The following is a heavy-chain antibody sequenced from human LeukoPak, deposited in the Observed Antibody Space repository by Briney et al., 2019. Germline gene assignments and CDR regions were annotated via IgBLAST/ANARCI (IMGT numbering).Heavy chain of an antibody. Sequence: PGGSLRLSCAASGFAFSDYNMSWVRQAPGKGLEWVSIISGSGDNTHYADSVKGRFTISRDNSKNTLYLQMKTLRAEDTAIYYCARRGWLINFDYWGQGTLVTVSS. V-gene: IGHV3-23*01. D-gene: IGHD5-12*01. CDR3: ARRGWLINFDY. J-gene: IGHJ4*02. CDR2: ISGSGDNT. CDR1: GFAFSDYN.